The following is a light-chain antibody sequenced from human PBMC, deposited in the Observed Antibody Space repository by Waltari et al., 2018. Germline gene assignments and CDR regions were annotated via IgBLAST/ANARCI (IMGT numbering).Light chain of an antibody. J-gene: IGLJ3*02. Sequence: QSVLTQSPSASGTPGQRATISCSGSDSNIGGNFVHWYQQFPGTAPKLLIHRDNQLPAGVPDRFSGSKSGTSASLAISGLQSEDEALYFCAVWDDSLNGWVFGGGTKVTVL. CDR3: AVWDDSLNGWV. CDR1: DSNIGGNF. V-gene: IGLV1-44*01. CDR2: RDN.